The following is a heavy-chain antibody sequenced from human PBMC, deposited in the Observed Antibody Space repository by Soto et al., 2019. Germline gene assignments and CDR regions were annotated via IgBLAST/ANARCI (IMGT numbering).Heavy chain of an antibody. Sequence: ASVTVSCKSSGFTFTSHAIHWVRQAPGQRLEWMGWVNAGNGDTKYSQKFQGRLTITRDTSASTAYMELSSLRSEDTAVYYCARPLYGSGGSCSDYWGQGTLVTVSS. D-gene: IGHD2-15*01. CDR2: VNAGNGDT. CDR3: ARPLYGSGGSCSDY. CDR1: GFTFTSHA. J-gene: IGHJ4*02. V-gene: IGHV1-3*01.